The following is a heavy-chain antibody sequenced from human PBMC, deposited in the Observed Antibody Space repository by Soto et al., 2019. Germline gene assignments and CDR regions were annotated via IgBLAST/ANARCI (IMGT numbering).Heavy chain of an antibody. CDR3: AREAPNYYYDSSGYYRYFDF. D-gene: IGHD3-22*01. V-gene: IGHV4-31*03. CDR2: IYYSGST. J-gene: IGHJ4*02. CDR1: GGSIRGDGHY. Sequence: SETLSLTCTVSGGSIRGDGHYWSWIRQHPEKGLEWIGYIYYSGSTYYNPSLQSRITMSVDTPKNQISLKLSSVTAADTAVYYCAREAPNYYYDSSGYYRYFDFWGQGTLVTVSS.